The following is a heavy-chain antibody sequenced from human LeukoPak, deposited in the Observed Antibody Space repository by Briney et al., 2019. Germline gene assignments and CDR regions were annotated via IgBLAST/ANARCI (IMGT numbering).Heavy chain of an antibody. CDR2: IYSGGST. D-gene: IGHD1-26*01. CDR1: GFTVSSNY. J-gene: IGHJ4*02. V-gene: IGHV3-53*05. Sequence: PGGSLRLSCAASGFTVSSNYMSWVRQAPGRGLEWVSVIYSGGSTYYADSVKGRFTISRDNSKNTLYLQMNSLRAEDTAVYYCARDHSGSYFVGYWGQRTLVTVSS. CDR3: ARDHSGSYFVGY.